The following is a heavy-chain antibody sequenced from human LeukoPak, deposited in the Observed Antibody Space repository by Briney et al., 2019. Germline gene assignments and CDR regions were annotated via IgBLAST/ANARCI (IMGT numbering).Heavy chain of an antibody. CDR3: GRSGFCNSVSCYGLDL. CDR2: IWYDGSNK. V-gene: IGHV3-33*01. Sequence: GRSLRLSCAASGFTFSTYGMHWVRQAPGTGLEWVAVIWYDGSNKYYADSVKGRFTISRDNAKNSLFLQMNSLRAEDTAVYYCGRSGFCNSVSCYGLDLWGQGTLVTVSS. CDR1: GFTFSTYG. J-gene: IGHJ4*02. D-gene: IGHD2-2*01.